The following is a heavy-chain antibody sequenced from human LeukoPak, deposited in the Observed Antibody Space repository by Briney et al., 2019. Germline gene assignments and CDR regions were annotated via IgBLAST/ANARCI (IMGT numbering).Heavy chain of an antibody. J-gene: IGHJ4*02. V-gene: IGHV4-39*02. CDR2: IYFDDNT. Sequence: SETLSLTCTVSGGSIGSSIYFWGWIRQSPGKGLEWIGTIYFDDNTFHNPSLKSRITMSLDMSKSHFSLRLSSVTAADTAIYYCGAANGNFWIGYHYFEDWGQGTLVSVSS. CDR3: GAANGNFWIGYHYFED. D-gene: IGHD3-3*01. CDR1: GGSIGSSIYF.